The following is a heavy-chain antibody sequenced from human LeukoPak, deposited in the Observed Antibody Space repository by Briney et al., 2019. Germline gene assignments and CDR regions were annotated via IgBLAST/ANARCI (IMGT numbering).Heavy chain of an antibody. CDR1: GGSISSSSYY. CDR2: IYYSGST. Sequence: PSETLSLTCTVSGGSISSSSYYWGWIRQPPGKGLEWIGSIYYSGSTYHNPSLKSRVTISVDTSKNQFSLKLSSVTAADTAVYYCASVPLGYCSGGSCYAYYYYYYMDVWGKGTTVTVSS. CDR3: ASVPLGYCSGGSCYAYYYYYYMDV. D-gene: IGHD2-15*01. V-gene: IGHV4-39*01. J-gene: IGHJ6*03.